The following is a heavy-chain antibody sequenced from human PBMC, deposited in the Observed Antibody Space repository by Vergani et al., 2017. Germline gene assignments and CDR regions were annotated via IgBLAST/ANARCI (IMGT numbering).Heavy chain of an antibody. Sequence: EVQLLESGGDLVQPGGSLRLSCAASGFIFNHYAMNWVRQAPGKGLEWVSGISGSGCSTYYAGSVKGRFTISRDRSKNTLYLQMNSLSAGDTAVYYCAKANPRKSGYDYLYYYHAMDVWGQGTTVTVSS. CDR1: GFIFNHYA. CDR3: AKANPRKSGYDYLYYYHAMDV. D-gene: IGHD5-12*01. J-gene: IGHJ6*02. CDR2: ISGSGCST. V-gene: IGHV3-23*01.